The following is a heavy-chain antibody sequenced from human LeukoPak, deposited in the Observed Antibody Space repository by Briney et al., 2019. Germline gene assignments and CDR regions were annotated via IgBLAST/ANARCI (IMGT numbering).Heavy chain of an antibody. CDR1: GGTFSSYA. Sequence: SVRVSCKASGGTFSSYAISWVRQAPGQGLEWMGGIIPIFGTANYAQKFQGRVTITADKSTSTAYMELSSLRSEDTAVYYCAREGIHCGGDCYSDYWGQGTLVTVSS. CDR3: AREGIHCGGDCYSDY. D-gene: IGHD2-21*02. V-gene: IGHV1-69*06. J-gene: IGHJ4*02. CDR2: IIPIFGTA.